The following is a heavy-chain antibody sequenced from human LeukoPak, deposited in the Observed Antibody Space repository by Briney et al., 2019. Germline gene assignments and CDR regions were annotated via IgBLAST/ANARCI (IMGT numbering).Heavy chain of an antibody. CDR2: INPKSGDT. Sequence: ASVKVSCKASGGTFSSYAISWVRQAPGQGLEWMGWINPKSGDTDYAQKFQGRVTMTRDTSISTAYMELSRLTSDDTAIYYCARDPRWELPGYYFDYWGQGTLVTVSS. D-gene: IGHD1-26*01. CDR3: ARDPRWELPGYYFDY. CDR1: GGTFSSYA. V-gene: IGHV1-2*02. J-gene: IGHJ4*02.